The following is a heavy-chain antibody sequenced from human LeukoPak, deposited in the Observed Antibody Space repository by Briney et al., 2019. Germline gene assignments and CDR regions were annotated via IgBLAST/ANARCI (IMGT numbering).Heavy chain of an antibody. CDR3: ASYILTNYYFDY. D-gene: IGHD3-9*01. CDR1: GFDFRSYS. CDR2: ISSSGSTI. Sequence: GGSLRLSCVASGFDFRSYSMNWVRQAPGKGLEWVSYISSSGSTIYYADSVKGRFTISRDNAKNSLYLQMNSLRAEDTAVYYCASYILTNYYFDYWGQGTLVTVSS. J-gene: IGHJ4*02. V-gene: IGHV3-48*04.